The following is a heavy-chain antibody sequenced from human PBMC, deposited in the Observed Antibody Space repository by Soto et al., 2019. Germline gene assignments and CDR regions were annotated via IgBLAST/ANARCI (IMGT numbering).Heavy chain of an antibody. CDR1: GYILSSYN. J-gene: IGHJ4*02. CDR2: INPSGGRT. Sequence: QVQLVQSGAEVKEPGASVKVSCKASGYILSSYNMHWVRQAPGQGLEWMGIINPSGGRTSYAQKFQDRVTMTRDTSTKTVYMELSRLRSDETAVYYCARTYCAADCPRRDFDYWGQGTLVTVSS. CDR3: ARTYCAADCPRRDFDY. D-gene: IGHD2-21*02. V-gene: IGHV1-46*01.